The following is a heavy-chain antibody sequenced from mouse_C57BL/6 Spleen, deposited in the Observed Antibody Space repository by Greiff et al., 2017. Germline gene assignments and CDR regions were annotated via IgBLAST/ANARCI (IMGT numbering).Heavy chain of an antibody. CDR1: GYAFSSYW. CDR2: IYPGDGDT. D-gene: IGHD2-5*01. CDR3: ARAYYSNYRGFFAY. J-gene: IGHJ3*01. Sequence: VQLQQSGAELVKPGASVKISCKASGYAFSSYWMNWVKQRPGKGLEWIGQIYPGDGDTNYNGKFKGKATLTADKSSSTAYMQLSSLTSEDSAVYFCARAYYSNYRGFFAYWGQGTLVTVSA. V-gene: IGHV1-80*01.